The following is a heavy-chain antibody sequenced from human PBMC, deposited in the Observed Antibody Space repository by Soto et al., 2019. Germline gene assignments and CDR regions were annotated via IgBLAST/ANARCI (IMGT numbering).Heavy chain of an antibody. V-gene: IGHV4-39*01. CDR1: GGSISSSSYY. D-gene: IGHD1-7*01. CDR2: IYYSGST. Sequence: QLQLQESGPGLVKPSETLSLTCTVSGGSISSSSYYWGWIRQPPGKGLEWIGSIYYSGSTYYNPSLKSRVTISVDTSKNQFSLKLSSVTAADTAVYYCARITGTSYYLDYWGQGTLVTVSS. J-gene: IGHJ4*02. CDR3: ARITGTSYYLDY.